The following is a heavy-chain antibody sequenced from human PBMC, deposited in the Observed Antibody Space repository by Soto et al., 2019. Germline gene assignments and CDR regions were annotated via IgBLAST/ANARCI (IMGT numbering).Heavy chain of an antibody. Sequence: EVQLVESGGCLVQSGGSLRLSCAASGFTFRTYWLSWVRQVPGKGLEWVANINLDGSEKNYVDSVKGRFTISRDNARNSLYLQMSSLRAEDTALYYCARDGSTSWYSYDYHGMDVWGQGTTVTVSS. J-gene: IGHJ6*02. CDR3: ARDGSTSWYSYDYHGMDV. V-gene: IGHV3-7*05. CDR2: INLDGSEK. D-gene: IGHD5-18*01. CDR1: GFTFRTYW.